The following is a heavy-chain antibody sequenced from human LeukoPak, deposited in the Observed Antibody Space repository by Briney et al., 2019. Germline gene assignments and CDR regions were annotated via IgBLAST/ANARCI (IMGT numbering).Heavy chain of an antibody. CDR2: INPNSGGT. Sequence: GASVKVSCKASGYTFTGYYMHWVRQAPGQGLEWMGRINPNSGGTNYAQKFQGRVTMTRDTSISTAYMELSRLGSDDTAVYYCARGDGYINYYYYMDVWGKGTTVTVSS. CDR3: ARGDGYINYYYYMDV. J-gene: IGHJ6*03. D-gene: IGHD1-1*01. V-gene: IGHV1-2*06. CDR1: GYTFTGYY.